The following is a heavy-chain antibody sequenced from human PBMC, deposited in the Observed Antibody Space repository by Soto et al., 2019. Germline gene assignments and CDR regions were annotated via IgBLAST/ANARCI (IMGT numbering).Heavy chain of an antibody. Sequence: GGSLRLSCAASGFTFSSYAMSWVRQAPGKGLEWVSAISGSGGSTYYADSVKGRFTISRDNSKNTLYLQMNSLRAEDTAVYYCAKNTGGERMYMVRGLPFIYYYYGMDVWGQGTTVTVSS. CDR2: ISGSGGST. CDR3: AKNTGGERMYMVRGLPFIYYYYGMDV. J-gene: IGHJ6*02. V-gene: IGHV3-23*01. CDR1: GFTFSSYA. D-gene: IGHD3-10*01.